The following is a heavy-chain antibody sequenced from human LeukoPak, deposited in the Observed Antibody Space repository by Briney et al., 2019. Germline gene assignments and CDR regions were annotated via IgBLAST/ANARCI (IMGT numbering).Heavy chain of an antibody. Sequence: PGGSLRLSCAASGFTFSSYSMNWVRQAPGKGLEWVSSISSSSSYIYYADSVKGRFTISRDNAKNSLYLQMNSLRAEDTAVYYCARGRTGYSSSWYMGDYWGQGTLVTVSS. V-gene: IGHV3-21*01. J-gene: IGHJ4*02. CDR3: ARGRTGYSSSWYMGDY. CDR2: ISSSSSYI. CDR1: GFTFSSYS. D-gene: IGHD6-13*01.